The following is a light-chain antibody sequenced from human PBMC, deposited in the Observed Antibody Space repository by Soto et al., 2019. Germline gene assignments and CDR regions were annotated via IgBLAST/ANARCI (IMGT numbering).Light chain of an antibody. CDR3: QQANSFPFT. Sequence: DIQMTQSPSSVSASVGDRVTIACRASQSIDTWLAWYQQKPGRAPKLLIHAASSLQSGVPPRFSGSGSGTDFTLTISSLQPEDFATYFCQQANSFPFTFGGGTKVEI. V-gene: IGKV1D-12*01. CDR1: QSIDTW. CDR2: AAS. J-gene: IGKJ4*01.